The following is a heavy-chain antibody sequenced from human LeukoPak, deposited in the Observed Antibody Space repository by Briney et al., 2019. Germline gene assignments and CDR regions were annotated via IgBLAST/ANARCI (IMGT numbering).Heavy chain of an antibody. J-gene: IGHJ4*02. D-gene: IGHD2-8*01. Sequence: SGGSLRLSCAASGFTLDDYGMSWVRQAPGKGLEWVSGVNWNGGSTDYAASVKGRFTISRDNAKNSLYLQMNSLRAEDTALYYCARGYCTNGVCYGTVGYWGQGTLVTVSS. CDR3: ARGYCTNGVCYGTVGY. CDR2: VNWNGGST. CDR1: GFTLDDYG. V-gene: IGHV3-20*04.